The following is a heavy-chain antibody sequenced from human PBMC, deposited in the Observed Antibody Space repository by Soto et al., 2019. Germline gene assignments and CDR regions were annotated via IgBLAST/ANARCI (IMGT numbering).Heavy chain of an antibody. CDR3: AREHCETSGYRSAHFDE. Sequence: SEPLSLTCTVSGGSISIYYYSWIRQPPGKGLEWIGYIYNRGTTNYNPSLKSRVTISVDTSKNQFSLKLTSVTAADTAVYYCAREHCETSGYRSAHFDERGPGDLVSGYS. CDR2: IYNRGTT. D-gene: IGHD3-22*01. J-gene: IGHJ4*02. CDR1: GGSISIYY. V-gene: IGHV4-59*01.